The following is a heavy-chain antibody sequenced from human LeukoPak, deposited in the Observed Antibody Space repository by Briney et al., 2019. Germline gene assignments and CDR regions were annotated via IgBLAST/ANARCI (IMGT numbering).Heavy chain of an antibody. Sequence: ASVKVSCKASGYTFTGYYMHWVRQAPGQGLEWMGWINPNSGGTNYAQKFQGRVTMTRNTSISTAYMELSSLRSEDTAVYYCARGPLLPYYYDSSGYHEYFQHWGQGTLVTVSS. J-gene: IGHJ1*01. CDR3: ARGPLLPYYYDSSGYHEYFQH. D-gene: IGHD3-22*01. CDR2: INPNSGGT. CDR1: GYTFTGYY. V-gene: IGHV1-2*02.